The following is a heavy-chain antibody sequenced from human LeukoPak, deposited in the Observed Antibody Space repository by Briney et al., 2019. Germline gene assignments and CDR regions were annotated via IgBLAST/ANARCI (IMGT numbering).Heavy chain of an antibody. CDR1: GGSISSGDYY. CDR2: IYYSGST. D-gene: IGHD6-25*01. J-gene: IGHJ4*02. V-gene: IGHV4-30-4*01. Sequence: SETLSPTCTVSGGSISSGDYYWSWIRQPPGKGLEWIGYIYYSGSTYYNPSLKSRVTISVDTSKNQFSLKLSSVTAADTAVYYCAREGSLRPHFDYWGQGTLVTVSS. CDR3: AREGSLRPHFDY.